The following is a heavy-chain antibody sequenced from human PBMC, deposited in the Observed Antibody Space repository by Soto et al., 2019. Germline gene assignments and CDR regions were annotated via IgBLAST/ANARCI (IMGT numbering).Heavy chain of an antibody. D-gene: IGHD1-7*01. CDR2: VSTDVNNK. J-gene: IGHJ6*02. Sequence: QVQLRESGGGVVQPGRSLRLSCAASGFTFSLFTLHWVRQPPGKGLDWVAVVSTDVNNKFYASSVKGRFTISRDNSKNTMYLQMNTLSPEDTAVYYCARGNLDAWGQGTTVTVSS. V-gene: IGHV3-30-3*01. CDR3: ARGNLDA. CDR1: GFTFSLFT.